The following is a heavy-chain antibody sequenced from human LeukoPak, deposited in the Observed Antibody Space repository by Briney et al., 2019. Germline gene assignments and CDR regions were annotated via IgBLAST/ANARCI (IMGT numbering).Heavy chain of an antibody. CDR1: GFTFSSYT. J-gene: IGHJ4*02. CDR2: ISVNSDHK. Sequence: PGGSLRLSCAASGFTFSSYTMNWVRQAPGKGLEWVSSISVNSDHKPYADSVKGRFTISRDNAKNSLYLQMNSLGVDDTAVYYCTRGSYGDYDYWGQGSLVTVSS. D-gene: IGHD4-17*01. V-gene: IGHV3-21*01. CDR3: TRGSYGDYDY.